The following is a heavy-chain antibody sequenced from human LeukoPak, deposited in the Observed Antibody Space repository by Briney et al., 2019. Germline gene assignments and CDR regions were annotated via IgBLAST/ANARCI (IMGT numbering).Heavy chain of an antibody. V-gene: IGHV3-53*01. Sequence: GGSLRLSCAASGFTVSSNYMSWVRQAPGKGLEWVSVIYSGGRTYYADSVKGRFTISRDNSKNTLYLQMNSLRAEDTAVYYCAKELWYYDFWSGNDPSYYYGMDIWGQGTTVTVSS. CDR3: AKELWYYDFWSGNDPSYYYGMDI. CDR2: IYSGGRT. CDR1: GFTVSSNY. J-gene: IGHJ6*02. D-gene: IGHD3-3*01.